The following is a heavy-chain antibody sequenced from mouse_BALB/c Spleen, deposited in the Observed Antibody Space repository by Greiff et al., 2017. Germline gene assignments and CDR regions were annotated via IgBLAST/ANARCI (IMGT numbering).Heavy chain of an antibody. J-gene: IGHJ4*01. CDR3: ARLRRYGNYYDYAMDY. CDR1: GFDFSRYW. D-gene: IGHD2-10*02. CDR2: INPGSSTI. Sequence: EVKLVESGGGLVQPGGSLNLSCAASGFDFSRYWMSWARQAPGKGQEWIGEINPGSSTINYTPSLKDKFIISRDNAKNTLYLQMSKVRSEDTALYYCARLRRYGNYYDYAMDYWGQGTSVTVSS. V-gene: IGHV4-2*02.